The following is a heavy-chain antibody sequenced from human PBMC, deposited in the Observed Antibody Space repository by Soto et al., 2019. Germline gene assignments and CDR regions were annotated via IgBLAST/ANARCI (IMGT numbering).Heavy chain of an antibody. CDR2: ILPLSGTP. Sequence: GASVKVSCKASGGIHSSLTFSWVRQAPGQGLEWMGGILPLSGTPKYAQKFQGRLTITADEYRATTYMELSSLTSEDTAIYYYARVGSRDAYNYVLDYWGQGTLVTVSS. J-gene: IGHJ4*02. CDR3: ARVGSRDAYNYVLDY. D-gene: IGHD1-1*01. CDR1: GGIHSSLT. V-gene: IGHV1-69*13.